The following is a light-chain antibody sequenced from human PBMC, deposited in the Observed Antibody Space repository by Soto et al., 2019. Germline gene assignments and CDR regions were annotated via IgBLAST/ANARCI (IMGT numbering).Light chain of an antibody. CDR3: CSYAGSSTSYV. J-gene: IGLJ1*01. V-gene: IGLV2-23*02. CDR1: SSDVGSYNL. CDR2: EVS. Sequence: QSALTQPASVSGSPGQSITISCTGTSSDVGSYNLVSWYQQHPGNAPKLMIYEVSKRPSGVSNRFSGSKSGNTASLTISGLQAEDEADYYCCSYAGSSTSYVFGTGTKLTVL.